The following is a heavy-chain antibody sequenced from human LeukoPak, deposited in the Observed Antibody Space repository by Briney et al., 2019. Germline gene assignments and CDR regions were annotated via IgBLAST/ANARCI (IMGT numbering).Heavy chain of an antibody. CDR3: ARLYDSSGYYSDDAFDI. Sequence: SETLSLTCTVSGGSISSSSYYWGWIRQPPGKGLEWIGSIYYSGSTYYNPSLKSRVTISVGTSKNQFSLKLSSVTAADTAVYYCARLYDSSGYYSDDAFDIWGQGTMVTVSS. D-gene: IGHD3-22*01. CDR2: IYYSGST. V-gene: IGHV4-39*01. CDR1: GGSISSSSYY. J-gene: IGHJ3*02.